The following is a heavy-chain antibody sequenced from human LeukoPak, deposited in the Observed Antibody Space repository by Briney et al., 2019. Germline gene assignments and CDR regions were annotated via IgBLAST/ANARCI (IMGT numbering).Heavy chain of an antibody. D-gene: IGHD3-22*01. CDR3: ASTYYYDSSGYASFYYFDY. J-gene: IGHJ4*02. V-gene: IGHV1-69*13. CDR1: GGTFSSYA. Sequence: ASVKVSCKAPGGTFSSYAISWVRQAPGQGLEWMGGIIPIFGTANYAQKFQGRVTITADESTSTAYMELSSLRSEDTAVYYCASTYYYDSSGYASFYYFDYWGQGTLVTVSS. CDR2: IIPIFGTA.